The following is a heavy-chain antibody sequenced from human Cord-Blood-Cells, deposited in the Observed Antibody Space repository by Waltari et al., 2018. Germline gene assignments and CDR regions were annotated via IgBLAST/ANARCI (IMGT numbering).Heavy chain of an antibody. D-gene: IGHD7-27*01. CDR2: IKEDGSGK. V-gene: IGHV3-7*01. CDR3: ARGGYWGSKSSVEDY. CDR1: GFTFSSYW. J-gene: IGHJ4*02. Sequence: EVQLVESGGGLVQPGGSLRLSCAASGFTFSSYWMSWVCQAPGKGLGWVANIKEDGSGKYDVDSVKGRFTISRDDAKNSLYLQMNGLRAEDTAVYYCARGGYWGSKSSVEDYWGQGTLVTVSS.